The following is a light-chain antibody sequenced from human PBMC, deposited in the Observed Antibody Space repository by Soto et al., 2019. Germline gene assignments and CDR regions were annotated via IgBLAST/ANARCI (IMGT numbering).Light chain of an antibody. Sequence: EIVLTQSPGALSLSPGERATLSCRASQSLSGSYLAWYQQKPGQAPRLLIYGASNSATGIPDRFRGSGSGTDFTLTISRLEPGDFAVYYCQQYVTAPRTFVQGTKVEIK. CDR3: QQYVTAPRT. CDR1: QSLSGSY. J-gene: IGKJ1*01. CDR2: GAS. V-gene: IGKV3-20*01.